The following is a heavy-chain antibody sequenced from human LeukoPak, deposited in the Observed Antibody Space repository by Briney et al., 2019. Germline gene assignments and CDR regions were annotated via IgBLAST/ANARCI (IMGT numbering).Heavy chain of an antibody. CDR3: ARDWFGELDY. CDR1: GFTFSSYS. J-gene: IGHJ4*02. Sequence: KPGGPLRLSCAASGFTFSSYSMNWVRQAPGKGLEWVSSISSSSSYIYYADSVKGRFTISRDNAKNSLYLQMNSLRAEDTAVYYCARDWFGELDYWGQGTLVTVSS. D-gene: IGHD3-10*01. V-gene: IGHV3-21*01. CDR2: ISSSSSYI.